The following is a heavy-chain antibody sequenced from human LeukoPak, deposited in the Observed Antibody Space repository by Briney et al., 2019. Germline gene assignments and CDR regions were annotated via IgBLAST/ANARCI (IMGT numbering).Heavy chain of an antibody. D-gene: IGHD3-3*01. CDR1: WFSFSAYV. CDR2: ISSGNSYI. CDR3: ARDRTPDFYNGYRADAFDI. V-gene: IGHV3-21*01. Sequence: GGSLRLSCAGSWFSFSAYVMNWVRQAPGKGLEWVSSISSGNSYIFYADSVKGRFTVSRDNTRNSLYLQMNSLTVEDTALYFCARDRTPDFYNGYRADAFDIWGQGTMITVSS. J-gene: IGHJ3*02.